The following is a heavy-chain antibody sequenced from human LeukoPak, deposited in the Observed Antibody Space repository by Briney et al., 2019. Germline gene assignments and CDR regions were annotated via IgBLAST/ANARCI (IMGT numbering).Heavy chain of an antibody. V-gene: IGHV3-23*01. Sequence: GGSLRLSCAASGFTFSSYAMSWVRQAPGKGLEWVSGVSSTGGSTYYADSVKGRFTVSRDNSKNTLYLQMNSLRAEDTAVYYCAKARSGSSASCYNYWGQGTLVTVSS. D-gene: IGHD2-2*01. CDR3: AKARSGSSASCYNY. CDR2: VSSTGGST. J-gene: IGHJ4*02. CDR1: GFTFSSYA.